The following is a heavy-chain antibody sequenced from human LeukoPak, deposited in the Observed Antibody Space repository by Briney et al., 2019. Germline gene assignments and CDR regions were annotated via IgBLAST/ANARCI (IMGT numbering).Heavy chain of an antibody. CDR2: IIPIFGTA. V-gene: IGHV1-69*13. Sequence: GASVKVSCKASGGTFSSYAISWVRQAPGQGLEWMGGIIPIFGTANYAQKFQGRVTITADESTSTAYMELSSLRSEDTAVYYCAGMVRDDAFDIWGQGTMVTVSS. J-gene: IGHJ3*02. CDR3: AGMVRDDAFDI. CDR1: GGTFSSYA. D-gene: IGHD3-10*01.